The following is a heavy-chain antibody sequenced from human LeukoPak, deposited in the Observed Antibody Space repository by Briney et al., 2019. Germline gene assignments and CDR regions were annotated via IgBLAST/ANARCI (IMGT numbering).Heavy chain of an antibody. CDR2: ISSSGSTI. D-gene: IGHD3-16*01. J-gene: IGHJ6*03. CDR3: ARTRGSYNYYYYYMDV. Sequence: GGSLRLSCAASGFTFSDYYMSWIRQAPGKGLECVSCISSSGSTIYYADSVKGQFTISRDNAKNSLYLQMNSLRAEDTAVYYCARTRGSYNYYYYYMDVWGKGTTVTVSS. CDR1: GFTFSDYY. V-gene: IGHV3-11*01.